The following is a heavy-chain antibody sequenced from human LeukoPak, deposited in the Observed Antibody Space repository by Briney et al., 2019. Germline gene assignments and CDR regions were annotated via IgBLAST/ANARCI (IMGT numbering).Heavy chain of an antibody. J-gene: IGHJ6*02. Sequence: SETLSLTCTVSGGSISGYYWSWIRQPPGEGLEWIGYIYITGSTNYNPSLKSRVTISVDTSMNQFSLRLSSVTAADTAVYYCARESFGSGIYYGMDVWGQGTTVTVSS. CDR2: IYITGST. V-gene: IGHV4-4*09. D-gene: IGHD3-10*01. CDR3: ARESFGSGIYYGMDV. CDR1: GGSISGYY.